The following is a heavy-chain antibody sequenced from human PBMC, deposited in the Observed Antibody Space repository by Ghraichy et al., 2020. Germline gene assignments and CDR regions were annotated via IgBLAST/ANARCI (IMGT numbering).Heavy chain of an antibody. CDR2: IKSKTDGGTT. CDR1: GFTFSNAW. V-gene: IGHV3-15*01. D-gene: IGHD3-16*02. CDR3: TTAYYDYVWGSYR. Sequence: GGSLRLSCAASGFTFSNAWMSWVRQAPGKGLEWVGRIKSKTDGGTTDYAAPVKGRFTISRDDSKNTLYLQMNSLKTEDTAVYYCTTAYYDYVWGSYRWGQGTLVTVSS. J-gene: IGHJ4*02.